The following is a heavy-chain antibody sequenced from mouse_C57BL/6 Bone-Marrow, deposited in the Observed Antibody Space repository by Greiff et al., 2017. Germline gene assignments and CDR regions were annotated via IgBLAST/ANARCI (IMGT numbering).Heavy chain of an antibody. CDR2: IYPGDGDT. CDR3: ASSSTTVARYCYFDV. D-gene: IGHD1-1*01. CDR1: GYAFSSSW. V-gene: IGHV1-82*01. J-gene: IGHJ1*03. Sequence: LQESGPELVKPGASVKISCKASGYAFSSSWMNWVKQSPGKGLEWIGRIYPGDGDTNYNGKFKGKATLTADKSSSTAYMQLSSLTSEDSAVYFCASSSTTVARYCYFDVWGTGTTVTVSS.